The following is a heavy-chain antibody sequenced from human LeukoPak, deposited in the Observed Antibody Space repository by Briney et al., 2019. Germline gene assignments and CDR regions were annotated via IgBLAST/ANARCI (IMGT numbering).Heavy chain of an antibody. CDR3: GRETDFGVVTN. J-gene: IGHJ4*02. CDR2: TYYRSQQWHS. Sequence: SQTLSLTCAISGYSVSSNGASWNWIRHSPSRGLEWLGRTYYRSQQWHSDYAPSVKGRININPDTSKNQFSLQLNSMTPEDTAVYYCGRETDFGVVTNWGQGTLVTVSS. D-gene: IGHD3-3*01. CDR1: GYSVSSNGAS. V-gene: IGHV6-1*01.